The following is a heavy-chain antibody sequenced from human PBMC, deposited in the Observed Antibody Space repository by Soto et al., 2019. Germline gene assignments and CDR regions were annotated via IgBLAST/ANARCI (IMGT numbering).Heavy chain of an antibody. V-gene: IGHV3-7*01. D-gene: IGHD6-13*01. J-gene: IGHJ4*02. Sequence: PRLSCAASGLTFSNYWMSWVRQAPGKGLEWVANIKKDGSEQYYVDSVKGRFTISRDNAKNSLYLQMDSLRVEDTAIYYCATDYSSTWYFPFDCWGQGTLVTVSS. CDR2: IKKDGSEQ. CDR1: GLTFSNYW. CDR3: ATDYSSTWYFPFDC.